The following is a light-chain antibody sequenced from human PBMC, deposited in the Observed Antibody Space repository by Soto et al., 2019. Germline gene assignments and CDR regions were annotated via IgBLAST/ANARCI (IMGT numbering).Light chain of an antibody. CDR1: QSVSSSY. J-gene: IGKJ1*01. V-gene: IGKV3-20*01. CDR2: GAS. Sequence: EIVLTQSPGTLSLSPVERATLSCRASQSVSSSYLAWYQQKPGQAPRLLIYGASSRATGIPDRFSGSGSGTDFTLTISRLEPEDFVVYYCQQYGSSPRTFGQGTKVDIK. CDR3: QQYGSSPRT.